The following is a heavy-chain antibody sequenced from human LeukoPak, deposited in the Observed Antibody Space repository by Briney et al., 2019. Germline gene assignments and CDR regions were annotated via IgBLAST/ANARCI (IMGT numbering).Heavy chain of an antibody. Sequence: ASVKVSCKASGYTFTGYYMHWVRQAPGQGLEWMGWINPNSGGTNYAQKFQGRVTMTRDTSISTAYMELSRLRPDDTAVYYCARGNDILTGYYSWGQGTLVTVSS. CDR3: ARGNDILTGYYS. D-gene: IGHD3-9*01. V-gene: IGHV1-2*02. J-gene: IGHJ4*02. CDR1: GYTFTGYY. CDR2: INPNSGGT.